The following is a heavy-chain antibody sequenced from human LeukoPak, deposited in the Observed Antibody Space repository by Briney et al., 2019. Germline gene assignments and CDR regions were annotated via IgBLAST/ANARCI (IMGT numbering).Heavy chain of an antibody. CDR1: GFTFDDYA. V-gene: IGHV3-9*01. Sequence: GGSLRLSCAASGFTFDDYAMHWVRQAPGKGLEWVSGISWNSGSIGYADSVKSRFTISRDNAKNSLYLQMNSLRAEDTALYYCAKDRAPYDSSGYYMADWGQGTLVTVSS. D-gene: IGHD3-22*01. J-gene: IGHJ4*02. CDR2: ISWNSGSI. CDR3: AKDRAPYDSSGYYMAD.